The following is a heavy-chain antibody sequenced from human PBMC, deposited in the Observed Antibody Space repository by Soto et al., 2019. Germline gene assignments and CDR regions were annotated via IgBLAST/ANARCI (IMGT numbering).Heavy chain of an antibody. CDR2: IINIFGTA. J-gene: IGHJ6*02. V-gene: IGHV1-69*12. CDR1: GGTFSNHV. Sequence: QVQLVQSGAEVKKPGSSVKVSCEASGGTFSNHVISWVRQAPGQGLEWMGGIINIFGTANYAQKFQGRVTIAADESTSTAHMELSSLRSEDTAVYYCARGPYEFWSGYYRPDFHSGMDVWGQGTTVTVSS. D-gene: IGHD3-3*01. CDR3: ARGPYEFWSGYYRPDFHSGMDV.